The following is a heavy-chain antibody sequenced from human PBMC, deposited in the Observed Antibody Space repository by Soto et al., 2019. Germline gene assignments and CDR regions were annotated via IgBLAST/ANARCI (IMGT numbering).Heavy chain of an antibody. D-gene: IGHD2-21*02. Sequence: SLTCTVTGDATSSRSYHWGWLLEPPGKGLEWIGSIYYSGSTYNNPSLRSRVSMSIDTSKDQFSLKLKSVTAADTALYFCARQRTSVVTQAYFDVWGQGSLVTVS. J-gene: IGHJ4*02. CDR3: ARQRTSVVTQAYFDV. V-gene: IGHV4-39*01. CDR1: GDATSSRSYH. CDR2: IYYSGST.